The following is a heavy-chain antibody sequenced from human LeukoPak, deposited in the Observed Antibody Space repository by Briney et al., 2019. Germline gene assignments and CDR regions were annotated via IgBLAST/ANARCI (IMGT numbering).Heavy chain of an antibody. D-gene: IGHD3-3*01. CDR1: GYRFTSYW. CDR2: IYPGDSDT. CDR3: ARHVGVGGYYADDAFDI. Sequence: GESLKISCKGSGYRFTSYWIGWVRQMPGKGLEWMGIIYPGDSDTRYSPSFQGQVTIPADKSISTAYLQWSSLKASDTAMYYCARHVGVGGYYADDAFDIWGQGTMVTVSS. J-gene: IGHJ3*02. V-gene: IGHV5-51*01.